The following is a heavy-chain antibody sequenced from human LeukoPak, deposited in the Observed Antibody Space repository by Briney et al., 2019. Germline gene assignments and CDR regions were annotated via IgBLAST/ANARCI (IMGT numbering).Heavy chain of an antibody. CDR2: INHSGST. CDR1: GGSFSGYY. CDR3: ARGKGSGWTFDY. J-gene: IGHJ4*02. D-gene: IGHD6-19*01. V-gene: IGHV4-34*01. Sequence: PSETLSLTCAVYGGSFSGYYWTWIRQPPGKGLEWIGEINHSGSTNYNPSLKSRVTISVDTSKNQFSLKLSSVTAADTAVYYCARGKGSGWTFDYWGQGTLVTASS.